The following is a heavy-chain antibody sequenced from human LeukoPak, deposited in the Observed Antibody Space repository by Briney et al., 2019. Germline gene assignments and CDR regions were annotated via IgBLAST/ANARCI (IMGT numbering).Heavy chain of an antibody. CDR1: GGSISSYY. J-gene: IGHJ4*02. D-gene: IGHD6-19*01. V-gene: IGHV4-59*08. Sequence: SETLSLTCTVSGGSISSYYWSWIRQPPGKGLEWIGYISYSGSTNYNPSLKSRVTISIDTSKYQFSLRLSSVTAADTAVYYCARQYGAGRFDYWGQGTLVTVSS. CDR3: ARQYGAGRFDY. CDR2: ISYSGST.